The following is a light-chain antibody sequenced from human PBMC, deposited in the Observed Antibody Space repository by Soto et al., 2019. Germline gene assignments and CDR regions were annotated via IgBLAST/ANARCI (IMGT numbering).Light chain of an antibody. J-gene: IGKJ5*01. CDR3: QQDDTFPIT. Sequence: IQMTQSPSSVSASVGDRVTITCQASQGISRSLAWYQQKPGKARKLLIYSASSLQSGVTSRFSGSKFGTDFTLTISTLHPEDCATYYCQQDDTFPITFGQGARLEIK. CDR1: QGISRS. V-gene: IGKV1D-12*01. CDR2: SAS.